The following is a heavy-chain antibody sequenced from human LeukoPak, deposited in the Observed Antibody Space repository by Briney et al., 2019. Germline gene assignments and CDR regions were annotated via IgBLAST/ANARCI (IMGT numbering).Heavy chain of an antibody. J-gene: IGHJ1*01. V-gene: IGHV3-73*01. CDR1: GFTFSGSA. CDR2: ARSKANSYAT. D-gene: IGHD6-19*01. CDR3: AVAGQGYFQH. Sequence: GSLRLSCAASGFTFSGSAMHWVRQASGKGLEWVGRARSKANSYATAYAASVKGRFTISRDDSKNTAYLQMNSLKTEDTAVYYCAVAGQGYFQHWGQGTLVTVSS.